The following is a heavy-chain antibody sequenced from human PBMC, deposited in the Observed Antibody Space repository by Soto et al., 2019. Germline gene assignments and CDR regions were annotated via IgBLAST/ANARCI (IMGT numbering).Heavy chain of an antibody. CDR1: GDSMTRSVW. V-gene: IGHV4-4*02. CDR3: ARKAWVRFDY. D-gene: IGHD7-27*01. Sequence: PSETLSLTCAVSGDSMTRSVWWTWVRQPPGKGLEWIGEVFHTGNTNYNPSLKSRVTMSVDKSTNEFSLKVTSVTAADTAIYYCARKAWVRFDYWGQGXLVTVHS. CDR2: VFHTGNT. J-gene: IGHJ4*02.